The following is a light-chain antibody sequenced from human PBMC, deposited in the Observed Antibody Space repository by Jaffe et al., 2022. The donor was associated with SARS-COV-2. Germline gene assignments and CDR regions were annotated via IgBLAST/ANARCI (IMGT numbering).Light chain of an antibody. J-gene: IGKJ4*01. V-gene: IGKV1-12*01. Sequence: DVQMTQSPSSVSASVGDRVTITCRASQVITRWLAWYQQKPGRAPKLLIHTISTLQSGVPSTFSGSGSGTDFTLTISSLQPEDFATYYCQQGNSFPITFGGGTRVEI. CDR2: TIS. CDR1: QVITRW. CDR3: QQGNSFPIT.